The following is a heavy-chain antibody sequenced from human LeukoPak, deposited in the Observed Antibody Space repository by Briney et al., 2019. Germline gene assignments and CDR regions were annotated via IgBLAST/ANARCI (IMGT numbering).Heavy chain of an antibody. V-gene: IGHV5-51*01. CDR3: ARRWQLRGYFDY. D-gene: IGHD5-24*01. CDR2: IYPGDSDT. CDR1: GYTFADYW. J-gene: IGHJ4*02. Sequence: GESLKISCKGFGYTFADYWIGWVRQVPGKGLEWMGIIYPGDSDTRYSPSFQGQVTISADKSISTAYLQWSSLKASDTAMYFCARRWQLRGYFDYWGQGALVTVSS.